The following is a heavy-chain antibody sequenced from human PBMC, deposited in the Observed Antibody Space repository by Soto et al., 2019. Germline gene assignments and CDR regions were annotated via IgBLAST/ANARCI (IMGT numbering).Heavy chain of an antibody. CDR3: AHPRGYGVFDAYDI. D-gene: IGHD4-17*01. CDR2: LTPSGGET. Sequence: EAQLLESGGGLVQPGGSLRLSCVASGFTFSTYAMSWVRQAPGKGLEWVSALTPSGGETFYADSVKGRFTISRDNSMNALYLQMNSLRIEDTAVYYCAHPRGYGVFDAYDICGQGTMVTVSS. V-gene: IGHV3-23*01. J-gene: IGHJ3*02. CDR1: GFTFSTYA.